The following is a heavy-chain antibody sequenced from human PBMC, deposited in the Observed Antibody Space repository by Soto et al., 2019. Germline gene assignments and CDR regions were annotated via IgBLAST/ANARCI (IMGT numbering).Heavy chain of an antibody. CDR1: GGSISSGDYY. D-gene: IGHD2-8*01. Sequence: QVQLQESGPGLVKPSQTLSLTCTVSGGSISSGDYYWSWIRQDPTKGLEWIGYIYYSGSTYYNPSLRGRLTKPVEPSKNQFSLKLSLVPAADPAGYYCARDPYCTKGVCSNAGVFDPWGQGTQVTVSP. V-gene: IGHV4-31*03. J-gene: IGHJ5*02. CDR3: ARDPYCTKGVCSNAGVFDP. CDR2: IYYSGST.